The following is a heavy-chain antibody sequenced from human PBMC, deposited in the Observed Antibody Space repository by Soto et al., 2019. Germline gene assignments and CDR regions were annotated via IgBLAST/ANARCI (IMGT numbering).Heavy chain of an antibody. J-gene: IGHJ4*02. CDR2: FDPEDGET. D-gene: IGHD6-19*01. CDR1: GYTLTELS. V-gene: IGHV1-24*01. CDR3: ATIPPSGWYAYRAFDY. Sequence: QVQLVQSGAEVKKPGASVKVSCKVSGYTLTELSMHWVRQAPGKGLEWMGGFDPEDGETIYAQKFQGRVTMTEDTSTDTAYMELSSLKSEDTAVYYCATIPPSGWYAYRAFDYWGQGTLVTVSS.